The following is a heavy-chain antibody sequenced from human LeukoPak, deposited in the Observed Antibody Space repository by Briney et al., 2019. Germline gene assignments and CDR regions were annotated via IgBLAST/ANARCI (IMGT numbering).Heavy chain of an antibody. V-gene: IGHV1-18*01. CDR2: ISAYNGNT. CDR3: ARDYYYDRTVYFSAHSY. Sequence: ASVKVSCKASGYTFSRVGISWVRQAPRQRLEWMGWISAYNGNTNYAQKLQGRVSMTTDTSTSTAYMELRSLRSDDTAVYYCARDYYYDRTVYFSAHSYWGQGTLVTVSS. CDR1: GYTFSRVG. J-gene: IGHJ4*02. D-gene: IGHD3-22*01.